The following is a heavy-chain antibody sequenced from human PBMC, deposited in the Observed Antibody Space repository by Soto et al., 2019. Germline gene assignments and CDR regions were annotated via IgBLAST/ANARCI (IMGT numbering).Heavy chain of an antibody. CDR2: IYYSGST. D-gene: IGHD5-12*01. V-gene: IGHV4-39*01. J-gene: IGHJ3*02. Sequence: SETLSLTCTVSGGSISSSSYYWGWIRQPPGKGLEWIGSIYYSGSTYYNPSLKSRVTISVDTSKNQFSLKLSSVTAADTAVYYCARVSMTGGYNFYAFDIWGQGTMVTVSS. CDR1: GGSISSSSYY. CDR3: ARVSMTGGYNFYAFDI.